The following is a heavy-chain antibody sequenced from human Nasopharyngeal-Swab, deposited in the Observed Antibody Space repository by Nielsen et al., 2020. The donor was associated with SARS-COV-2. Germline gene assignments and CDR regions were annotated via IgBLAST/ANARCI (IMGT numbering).Heavy chain of an antibody. V-gene: IGHV3-48*03. CDR2: ISSSGSTI. Sequence: GGSLRLSCAASGFTFSSYEMNWVRQAPGKGLEWVSYISSSGSTIYYADSVKGRFTISRDNAKNSLYLQMNSLRAEDTAVYYCAYSSSWTTVGDYWGQGTLVTVSS. D-gene: IGHD6-13*01. J-gene: IGHJ4*02. CDR3: AYSSSWTTVGDY. CDR1: GFTFSSYE.